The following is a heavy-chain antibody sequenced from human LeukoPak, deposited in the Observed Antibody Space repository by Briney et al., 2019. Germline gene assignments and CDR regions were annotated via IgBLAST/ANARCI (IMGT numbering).Heavy chain of an antibody. CDR3: STTYYYDSSEGY. J-gene: IGHJ4*02. CDR2: IKSKTDGGTT. Sequence: GGSLRLSCAASGFTFSSYWMSWVRQAPGKGLEWVGRIKSKTDGGTTDYAAPVKGRFTISRDDSKNTLYLQMNSLKTEDTAVYYCSTTYYYDSSEGYWGQGTLVTVSS. D-gene: IGHD3-22*01. V-gene: IGHV3-15*01. CDR1: GFTFSSYW.